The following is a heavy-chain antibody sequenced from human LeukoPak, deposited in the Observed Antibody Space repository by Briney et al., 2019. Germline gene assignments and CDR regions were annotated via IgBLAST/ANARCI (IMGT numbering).Heavy chain of an antibody. Sequence: GASVKVSCKASGYTFTSYGISWVRQAPGQGLEWMGWISAYNGNTNYAQKLQGRVTMTTDTSTSTAYMELRSLRSDDTAVYYCARDESGRYDSSPNRYFDYWGQGTLVTVSS. CDR1: GYTFTSYG. D-gene: IGHD3-22*01. J-gene: IGHJ4*02. CDR2: ISAYNGNT. CDR3: ARDESGRYDSSPNRYFDY. V-gene: IGHV1-18*01.